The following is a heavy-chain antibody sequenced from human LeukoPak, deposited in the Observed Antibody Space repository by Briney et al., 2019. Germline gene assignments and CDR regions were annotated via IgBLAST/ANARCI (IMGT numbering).Heavy chain of an antibody. D-gene: IGHD3-10*01. Sequence: ASVKVSCKASGGTFSSYAISWVRQAPGQGLEWMGRIIPILGIANYAQKFQGRVTITADKSTSTAYMELSSLRSEDTAVYYCARDSLQGTYDYWGQGTLVTVSS. CDR3: ARDSLQGTYDY. J-gene: IGHJ4*02. CDR1: GGTFSSYA. CDR2: IIPILGIA. V-gene: IGHV1-69*04.